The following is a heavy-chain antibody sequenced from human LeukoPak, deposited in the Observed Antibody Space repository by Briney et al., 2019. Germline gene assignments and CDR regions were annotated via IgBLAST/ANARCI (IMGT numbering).Heavy chain of an antibody. J-gene: IGHJ4*02. CDR1: GGSISSSSYY. CDR3: ASRKLGNDY. D-gene: IGHD7-27*01. V-gene: IGHV4-61*05. CDR2: IYYTGST. Sequence: SETLSLTCTVSGGSISSSSYYWGWIRQPPGKGLEWIGYIYYTGSTSYNPSPRSRVTMSADTSKNQFSLKLSSVTAADTAVYYCASRKLGNDYWGQGTLVTVSS.